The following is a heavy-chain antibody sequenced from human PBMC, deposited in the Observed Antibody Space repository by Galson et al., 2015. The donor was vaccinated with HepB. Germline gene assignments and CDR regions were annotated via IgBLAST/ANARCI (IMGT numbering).Heavy chain of an antibody. D-gene: IGHD3-3*01. J-gene: IGHJ6*03. CDR3: ANLRYDFWSGYYSYYYYYYMDV. CDR1: GFTFSSYG. CDR2: ISYDGSNK. Sequence: SLRLPCAASGFTFSSYGMHWVRQAPGKGLEWVAVISYDGSNKYYADSVKGRFTISRDNSKNTLYLQMNSLRTEETAVYYCANLRYDFWSGYYSYYYYYYMDVWGKGTTVTVSS. V-gene: IGHV3-30*18.